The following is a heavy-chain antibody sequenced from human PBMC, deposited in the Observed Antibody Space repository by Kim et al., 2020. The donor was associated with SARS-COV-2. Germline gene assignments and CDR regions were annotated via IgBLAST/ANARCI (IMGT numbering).Heavy chain of an antibody. J-gene: IGHJ4*02. CDR2: IYYSGST. CDR1: GGSISSSSYY. V-gene: IGHV4-39*07. D-gene: IGHD4-17*01. Sequence: SETLSLTCTVSGGSISSSSYYWGWIRQPPGKGLEWIGSIYYSGSTYYNPSLKSRVTISVDTSKNQFSLKLSSVTAADTAVYYCARDVSNLNYGDYVDYWGQGTLVTVSS. CDR3: ARDVSNLNYGDYVDY.